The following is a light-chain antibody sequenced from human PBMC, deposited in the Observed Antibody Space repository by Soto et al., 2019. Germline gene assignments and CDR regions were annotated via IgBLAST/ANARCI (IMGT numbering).Light chain of an antibody. CDR2: VNGDGRH. CDR3: QTWGTGIRV. CDR1: SGHSSYS. Sequence: QPVLTQSPSASASLGASVKLTCTLSSGHSSYSIAWHQQQSEKGPRYLMKVNGDGRHTKGDGIPDRFSGSSSGAERYLIISSLQSDDEADYYCQTWGTGIRVFGGGTKLTVL. V-gene: IGLV4-69*01. J-gene: IGLJ3*02.